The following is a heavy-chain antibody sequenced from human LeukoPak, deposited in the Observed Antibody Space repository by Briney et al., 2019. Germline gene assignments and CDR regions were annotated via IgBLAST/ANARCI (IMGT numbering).Heavy chain of an antibody. Sequence: GRSLRLSCAASGFTFSSYAMHWVRQAPGKGLEWVAVISSDGKGKNHADSVKGRFTISRDKSTLFLDMNDLRAEDTALYYCARDVGKDTITTEIAYWGQGTLVTVSS. CDR1: GFTFSSYA. CDR3: ARDVGKDTITTEIAY. CDR2: ISSDGKGK. V-gene: IGHV3-30*04. D-gene: IGHD4-11*01. J-gene: IGHJ4*02.